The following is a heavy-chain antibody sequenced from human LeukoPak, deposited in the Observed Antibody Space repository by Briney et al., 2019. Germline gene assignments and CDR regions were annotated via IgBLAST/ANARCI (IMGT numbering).Heavy chain of an antibody. CDR2: INHSGST. CDR3: ARGPFRYDFWSGLPRPYYFDY. J-gene: IGHJ4*02. D-gene: IGHD3-3*01. CDR1: GGSFSGYY. V-gene: IGHV4-34*01. Sequence: SETLSLTCAVYGGSFSGYYWSWIRQPPGKGLEWIGEINHSGSTNYNPSLKSRVTISVDTSKNQFSLKLSSVTAADTAVYYCARGPFRYDFWSGLPRPYYFDYWGRGTLVTVSS.